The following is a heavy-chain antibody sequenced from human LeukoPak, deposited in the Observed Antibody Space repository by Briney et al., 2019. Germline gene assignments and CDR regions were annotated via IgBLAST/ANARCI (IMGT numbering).Heavy chain of an antibody. D-gene: IGHD1-7*01. Sequence: GGSLRLSCSASGFTFSSYAMSWVRQAPGKGLEWVSAISGSADTTYYADSVKGRFTISRDHSKNTLYLQMNSLRAEDTAIYYCARDGTTTRYNWFDPWGQGTLVTVSS. CDR1: GFTFSSYA. CDR3: ARDGTTTRYNWFDP. CDR2: ISGSADTT. V-gene: IGHV3-23*01. J-gene: IGHJ5*02.